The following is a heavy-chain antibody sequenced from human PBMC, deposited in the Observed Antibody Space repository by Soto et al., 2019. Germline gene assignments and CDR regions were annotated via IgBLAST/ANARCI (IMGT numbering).Heavy chain of an antibody. CDR2: TSPNENEI. J-gene: IGHJ4*02. V-gene: IGHV3-74*01. Sequence: GSLRLSCAASGFTFSAYWMHWVRQGPGKGLVWVSRTSPNENEIAYADSVKGRFTISRDNAKNTLYLQMNSLRTEDTAVYYCVRGLAGTSDFWGRGTLVTVSS. D-gene: IGHD6-13*01. CDR1: GFTFSAYW. CDR3: VRGLAGTSDF.